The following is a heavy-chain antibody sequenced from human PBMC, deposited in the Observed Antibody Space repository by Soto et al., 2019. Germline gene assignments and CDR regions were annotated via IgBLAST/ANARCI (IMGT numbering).Heavy chain of an antibody. V-gene: IGHV3-23*01. CDR2: ISGSAGST. CDR1: GFTFTNYA. D-gene: IGHD6-19*01. Sequence: GGSLRLSCAASGFTFTNYALSWVRQAPGKGLEWVSAISGSAGSTYYADSVKGRFAISRDNSKDTVYLQMNSLRAEDTAVYYCAKNAGIKEQWLVRRDNLIDYWGQGTLVTVSS. J-gene: IGHJ4*02. CDR3: AKNAGIKEQWLVRRDNLIDY.